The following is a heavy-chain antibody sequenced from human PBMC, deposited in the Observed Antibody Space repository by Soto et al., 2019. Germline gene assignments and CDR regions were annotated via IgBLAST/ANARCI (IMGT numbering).Heavy chain of an antibody. Sequence: SETLSLTCTVSGGSISSSSYYWGWIRQPPGKGLEWIVSIYYSGSTYYNPSLKSRVTISVDTSKNQFSLKLSSVTAADTAVYYCARHTSGWYGAFDIWGQGTMVTVSS. CDR2: IYYSGST. CDR1: GGSISSSSYY. V-gene: IGHV4-39*01. D-gene: IGHD6-19*01. J-gene: IGHJ3*02. CDR3: ARHTSGWYGAFDI.